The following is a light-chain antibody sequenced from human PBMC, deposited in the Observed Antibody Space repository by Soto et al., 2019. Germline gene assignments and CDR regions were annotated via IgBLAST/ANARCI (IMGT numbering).Light chain of an antibody. J-gene: IGKJ1*01. CDR3: QQSYSTTWT. CDR2: AAS. Sequence: DIQMTQSPSSLSASLGDRVTITCRASQSISSYLNWYQQKPGKAPKLLIYAASSLQSGVPSRFSGSGSGTDFTLTIRSLQPEDFATYYCQQSYSTTWTFGQGTKVDI. V-gene: IGKV1-39*01. CDR1: QSISSY.